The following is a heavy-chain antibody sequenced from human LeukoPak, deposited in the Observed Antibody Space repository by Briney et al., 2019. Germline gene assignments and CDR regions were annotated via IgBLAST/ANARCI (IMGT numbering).Heavy chain of an antibody. J-gene: IGHJ4*02. V-gene: IGHV3-23*01. Sequence: GGSLRLSCAASGFTFSSYAMTWARQAPGKGLEWVSTISGSGGSTYYAGSVRGRFTISRDNSKNTLYLQINSLRAEDTAVYYCAKLDTTMVIGDYWGQGTLVTVSS. D-gene: IGHD5-18*01. CDR2: ISGSGGST. CDR1: GFTFSSYA. CDR3: AKLDTTMVIGDY.